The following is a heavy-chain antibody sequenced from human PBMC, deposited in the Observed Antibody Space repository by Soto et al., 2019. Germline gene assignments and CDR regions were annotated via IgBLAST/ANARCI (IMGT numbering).Heavy chain of an antibody. CDR2: ISAYNGNT. CDR1: GYTFTSYG. D-gene: IGHD2-2*01. Sequence: GASVKVSCKASGYTFTSYGISWVRQAPGQGLEWMGWISAYNGNTNYARKLQGRVTMTTDTSTSTAYMELRSLRSDDTAVYYCAREDVVVPAAIRVMDVWGKGTTVTVSS. CDR3: AREDVVVPAAIRVMDV. J-gene: IGHJ6*03. V-gene: IGHV1-18*01.